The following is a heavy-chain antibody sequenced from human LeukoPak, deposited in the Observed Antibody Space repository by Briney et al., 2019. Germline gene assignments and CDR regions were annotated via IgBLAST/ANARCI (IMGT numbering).Heavy chain of an antibody. V-gene: IGHV4-39*07. CDR2: IYHSGST. CDR3: ARKRRYCSGGSCYAPFYYYYYMDV. D-gene: IGHD2-15*01. Sequence: SETLSLTCAVSGGSVNSGTHSWSWIRQPPGKGLEWIGSIYHSGSTYYSPSLKSRVTISLDTSRNQFSLKLNSVTAADTAVYYCARKRRYCSGGSCYAPFYYYYYMDVWGKGTTVTVSS. CDR1: GGSVNSGTHS. J-gene: IGHJ6*03.